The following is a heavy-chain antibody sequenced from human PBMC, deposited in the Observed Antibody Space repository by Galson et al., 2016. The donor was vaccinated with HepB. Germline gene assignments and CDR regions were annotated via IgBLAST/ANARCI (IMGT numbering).Heavy chain of an antibody. J-gene: IGHJ2*01. V-gene: IGHV5-51*01. D-gene: IGHD6-13*01. Sequence: QSGAEVKQPGESLKISCKGSGYSFSSYWIGWVRQMPGKGLEWMGITFPGDSYTRYSPSFQGQVTVSADKSINTAYLQWSSLKASDAAMYYCARRRVSYWYFDLWGRGTLVTVSS. CDR1: GYSFSSYW. CDR2: TFPGDSYT. CDR3: ARRRVSYWYFDL.